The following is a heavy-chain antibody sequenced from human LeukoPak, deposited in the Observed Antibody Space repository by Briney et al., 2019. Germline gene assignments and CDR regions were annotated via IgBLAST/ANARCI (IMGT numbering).Heavy chain of an antibody. D-gene: IGHD3-22*01. J-gene: IGHJ3*02. CDR2: ISAYNGNT. CDR3: ARDKAPTYYYDSRRGAFDI. CDR1: GYTFTSYG. Sequence: ASVEVSCKASGYTFTSYGISWVRQAPGQGLEWMGWISAYNGNTNYAQKLQGRVTMTTDTSTSTAYMELRSLRSDDTAVYYCARDKAPTYYYDSRRGAFDIWGQGTMVTVSS. V-gene: IGHV1-18*01.